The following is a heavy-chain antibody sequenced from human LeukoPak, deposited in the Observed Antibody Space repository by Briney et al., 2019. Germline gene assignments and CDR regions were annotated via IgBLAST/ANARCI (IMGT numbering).Heavy chain of an antibody. CDR2: IYTSGST. CDR1: GGSISYY. CDR3: ARGSYYYYYDSSGYEGTGFDY. J-gene: IGHJ4*02. D-gene: IGHD3-22*01. V-gene: IGHV4-4*07. Sequence: PSETLSLTCTVSGGSISYYWSWIRQPAGKGLEWIGRIYTSGSTNYSPSLKSRVTMSVDTSKNQFSLKLSSVTAADTAVYYCARGSYYYYYDSSGYEGTGFDYWGQGTLVTVSS.